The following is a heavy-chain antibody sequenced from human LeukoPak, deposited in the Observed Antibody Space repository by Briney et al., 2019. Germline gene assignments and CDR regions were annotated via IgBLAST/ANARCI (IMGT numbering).Heavy chain of an antibody. Sequence: SETLSLTCTVSGGSISSYYWSWIRQPPGKGLEWIGYIYYSESANYNPSLKSRVTISVDTSKNQFSLKLSSVTAADTAVYYCARVQDGGAVAGTVDYWGQGTLVTVSS. V-gene: IGHV4-59*12. CDR3: ARVQDGGAVAGTVDY. J-gene: IGHJ4*02. CDR2: IYYSESA. D-gene: IGHD6-19*01. CDR1: GGSISSYY.